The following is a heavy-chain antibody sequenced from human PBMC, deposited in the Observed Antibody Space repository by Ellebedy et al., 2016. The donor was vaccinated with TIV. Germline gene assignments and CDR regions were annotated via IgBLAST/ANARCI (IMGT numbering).Heavy chain of an antibody. J-gene: IGHJ4*02. CDR3: TRDLRGFDY. D-gene: IGHD3-9*01. Sequence: SETLSLTCAISGDSVSSNNAAWNWIRQSPSRGLEWLGRTYYRSKYYNDYAVSVKSRITINPDTSKNQFSLHLDSVTPEDTAVYYGTRDLRGFDYWGQGTLVTVSS. V-gene: IGHV6-1*01. CDR2: TYYRSKYYN. CDR1: GDSVSSNNAA.